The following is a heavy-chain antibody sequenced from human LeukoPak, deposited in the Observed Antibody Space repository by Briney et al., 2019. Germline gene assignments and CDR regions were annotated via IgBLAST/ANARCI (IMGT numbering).Heavy chain of an antibody. J-gene: IGHJ4*02. Sequence: PGGSLRLSCAASGFTFSSYGMHWVRQAPGKGLEWVAVISYDGSNKYYADSVKGRFTISRDSSKNTLYLQMNSLRAEDTAVYYCAKGKNYGDPRDFEYWGQGTLVTVSS. V-gene: IGHV3-30*18. D-gene: IGHD4-17*01. CDR3: AKGKNYGDPRDFEY. CDR1: GFTFSSYG. CDR2: ISYDGSNK.